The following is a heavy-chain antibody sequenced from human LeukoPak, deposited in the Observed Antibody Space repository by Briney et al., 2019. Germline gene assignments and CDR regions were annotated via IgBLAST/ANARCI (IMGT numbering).Heavy chain of an antibody. Sequence: PGGSLRLSCVASGFTFSSYAMSWVRQAPGKGLEWVSAISGSGGSTYYADSVKGRFTISRDNSKNTLYLQMNSLRAEDTAIYYCAKVLVGPTYYFDYWGQGTLVTVSS. D-gene: IGHD1-26*01. V-gene: IGHV3-23*01. CDR2: ISGSGGST. CDR1: GFTFSSYA. J-gene: IGHJ4*02. CDR3: AKVLVGPTYYFDY.